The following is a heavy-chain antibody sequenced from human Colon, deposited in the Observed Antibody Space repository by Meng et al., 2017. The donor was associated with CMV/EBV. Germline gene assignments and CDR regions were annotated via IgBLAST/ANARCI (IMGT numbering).Heavy chain of an antibody. Sequence: GESLKISCAGSGFTFDSYSMNWVRQAPGKGLEWVSSISSSTTYIYYADSLKGRFTVSRDNAKNSLFLQMHGLRAEDTAVYYCARGADFDFWGQGTLVTVSS. J-gene: IGHJ4*02. CDR3: ARGADFDF. CDR2: ISSSTTYI. D-gene: IGHD4/OR15-4a*01. V-gene: IGHV3-21*01. CDR1: GFTFDSYS.